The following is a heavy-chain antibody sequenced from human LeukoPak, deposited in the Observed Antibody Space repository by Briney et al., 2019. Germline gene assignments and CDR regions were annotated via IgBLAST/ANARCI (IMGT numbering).Heavy chain of an antibody. J-gene: IGHJ6*02. CDR1: GGTFSSYA. CDR2: IIPILGIA. CDR3: ARDGFYYYGMDV. V-gene: IGHV1-69*04. Sequence: SVKVSCKASGGTFSSYAISWVRQAPGQGLEWMGRIIPILGIANYTQKFQGRVTITADKSTSTAYMELSSLRSEDTAVYYGARDGFYYYGMDVWGQGTTVTVSS.